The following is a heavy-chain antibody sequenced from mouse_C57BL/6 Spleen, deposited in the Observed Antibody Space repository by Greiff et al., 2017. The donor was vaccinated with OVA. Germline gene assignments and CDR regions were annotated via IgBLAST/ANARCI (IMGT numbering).Heavy chain of an antibody. CDR1: GYTFTSYW. J-gene: IGHJ2*01. CDR3: ARSLLLQGY. V-gene: IGHV1-61*01. D-gene: IGHD1-1*01. CDR2: IYPSDSET. Sequence: QVQLQQPGAELVRPGSSVKLSCKASGYTFTSYWMDWVKQRPGQGLEWIGNIYPSDSETHYNQKFKDKATLTVDKSSSTAYMQLSSLTSEDSAVYYCARSLLLQGYWGQGTTLTVSA.